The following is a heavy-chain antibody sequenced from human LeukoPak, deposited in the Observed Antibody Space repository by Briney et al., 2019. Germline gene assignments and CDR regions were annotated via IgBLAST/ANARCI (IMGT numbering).Heavy chain of an antibody. Sequence: PSETLSLTCTVSGGSISSSSYYWSWIRQPPGKGLEWIGEINHSGSTNYNPSLKSRVTISVDTSKNQFSLKLSSVTAADTAVYYCANVATIPSGWFDPWGQGTLVTVSS. CDR3: ANVATIPSGWFDP. D-gene: IGHD5-12*01. CDR2: INHSGST. J-gene: IGHJ5*02. CDR1: GGSISSSSYY. V-gene: IGHV4-39*07.